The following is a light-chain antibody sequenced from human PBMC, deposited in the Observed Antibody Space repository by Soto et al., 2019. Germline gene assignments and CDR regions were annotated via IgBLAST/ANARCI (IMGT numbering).Light chain of an antibody. CDR1: QRVSSN. CDR3: HPDDEWPHP. V-gene: IGKV3-15*01. CDR2: GAS. Sequence: ETVMKQAPATLSVSPGERATLSCRASQRVSSNLAWYQQKPGQAHRLLIYGASTRATGIPARFSGSGSGTEFTLTISSLQSEDFSVYYCHPDDEWPHPFGQGTKREIK. J-gene: IGKJ2*01.